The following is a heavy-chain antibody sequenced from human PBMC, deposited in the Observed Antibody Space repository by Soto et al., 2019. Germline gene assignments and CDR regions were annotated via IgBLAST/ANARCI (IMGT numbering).Heavy chain of an antibody. Sequence: EVPLLESGGGLVQPGGSLRLSCAASGFTFSTYAMIWVRQAPGKGLEWVSVITGSGGSKYYADSVKGRFTISRDTCKNTLFLQMNSLRAEDTAVYYCAKDRYGDYGGIDYWGQGTMVTVSS. D-gene: IGHD4-17*01. CDR1: GFTFSTYA. J-gene: IGHJ4*02. V-gene: IGHV3-23*01. CDR2: ITGSGGSK. CDR3: AKDRYGDYGGIDY.